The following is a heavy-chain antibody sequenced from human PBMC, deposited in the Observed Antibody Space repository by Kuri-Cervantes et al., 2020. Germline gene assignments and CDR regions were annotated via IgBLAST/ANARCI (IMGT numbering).Heavy chain of an antibody. CDR1: GGSISSGGYY. D-gene: IGHD6-13*01. Sequence: GSLRLSCTVSGGSISSGGYYWSWIRQHPGKGLEWIGYIYYSGTTNYHPSLKSRVTISVDTSKNQFSLKLSSVTAADTAVYYCARDGGYSRSWYKGFDPWGQGTLVTVSS. CDR2: IYYSGTT. CDR3: ARDGGYSRSWYKGFDP. V-gene: IGHV4-61*08. J-gene: IGHJ5*02.